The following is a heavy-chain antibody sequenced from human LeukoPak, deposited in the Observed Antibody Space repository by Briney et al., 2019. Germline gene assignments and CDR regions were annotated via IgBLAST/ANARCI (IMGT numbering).Heavy chain of an antibody. CDR2: IYTSAST. D-gene: IGHD5-24*01. Sequence: PSETLSLTCTVSGGSISNYYWSWIRQPAGKGLEWIGRIYTSASTNYNPSLKSRVTLSVDASKNQFSLRLSSLTAADTAVYYCATGRYCSATICSGGDAFDIWGQGTVVTVSS. J-gene: IGHJ3*02. CDR1: GGSISNYY. V-gene: IGHV4-4*07. CDR3: ATGRYCSATICSGGDAFDI.